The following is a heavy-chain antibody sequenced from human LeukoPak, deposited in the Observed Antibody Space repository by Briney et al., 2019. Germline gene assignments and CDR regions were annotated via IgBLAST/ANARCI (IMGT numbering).Heavy chain of an antibody. D-gene: IGHD4-17*01. CDR3: ARGGDYGDDDDAFDI. CDR2: INPNSGGT. CDR1: GYTFTGYY. Sequence: ASVKVSCKASGYTFTGYYMHWVRQAPGQGLEWMGWINPNSGGTNYPQKFQGRVTITRNTSISTAYMELSSLRSEDTAVYYCARGGDYGDDDDAFDIWGQGTMVTVSS. J-gene: IGHJ3*02. V-gene: IGHV1-2*02.